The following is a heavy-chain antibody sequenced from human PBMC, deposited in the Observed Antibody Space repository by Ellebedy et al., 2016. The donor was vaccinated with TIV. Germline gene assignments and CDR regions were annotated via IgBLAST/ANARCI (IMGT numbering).Heavy chain of an antibody. Sequence: GGSLRLSCAASGFTVNGNYMSWVRQAPEKGLEWVSLIYSDDTTFHADSVKGRFTISRVNSKNTLYLQMNNLRVEDTAVYYCVRAYTEILVNTPTGAYDIWGQGTRVTVSS. D-gene: IGHD1-26*01. CDR3: VRAYTEILVNTPTGAYDI. J-gene: IGHJ3*02. CDR1: GFTVNGNY. CDR2: IYSDDTT. V-gene: IGHV3-53*01.